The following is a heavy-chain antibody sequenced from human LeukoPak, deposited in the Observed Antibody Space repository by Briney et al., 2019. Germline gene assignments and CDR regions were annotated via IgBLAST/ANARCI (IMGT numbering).Heavy chain of an antibody. J-gene: IGHJ6*03. V-gene: IGHV4-34*01. D-gene: IGHD2-15*01. CDR1: GGSFSGYY. CDR3: ATHGGYCSGGSCPKGYYYYMDV. CDR2: INHSGST. Sequence: SETLSLTCAVYGGSFSGYYWSWIRQPPGKGLEWIGEINHSGSTNYKPSLKSRVTISVDTSKNQFSLKLSSVTAADTAVYYCATHGGYCSGGSCPKGYYYYMDVWGKGTTVTVSS.